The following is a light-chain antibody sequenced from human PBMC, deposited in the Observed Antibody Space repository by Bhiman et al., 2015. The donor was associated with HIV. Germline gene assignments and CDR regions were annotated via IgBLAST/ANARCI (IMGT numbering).Light chain of an antibody. CDR1: TSDIGTNY. CDR3: GTWDNSLSMVV. V-gene: IGLV1-51*01. J-gene: IGLJ2*01. Sequence: QFVLTQPPSVSAAPGQKVTVSCSGTTSDIGTNYVSWYQQMPPTAPKLLIYDNKKRPSDIPDRFSGSKSGTSATLAITGLQSGDEADYFCGTWDNSLSMVVFGEGTKLTVL. CDR2: DNK.